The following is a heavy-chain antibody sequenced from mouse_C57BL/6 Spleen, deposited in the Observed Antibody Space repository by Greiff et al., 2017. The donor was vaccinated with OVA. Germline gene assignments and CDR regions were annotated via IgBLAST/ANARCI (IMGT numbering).Heavy chain of an antibody. CDR1: GYAFSSYW. CDR2: IYPGDGDT. V-gene: IGHV1-80*01. Sequence: LQESGAELVKPGASVKISCKASGYAFSSYWMNWVKQRPGKGLEWIGQIYPGDGDTNYNGKFKGKATLTADKSSSTAYMQLSSLTSEDSAVYFCARLEDYDVDYWGQGTTLTVSS. J-gene: IGHJ2*01. CDR3: ARLEDYDVDY. D-gene: IGHD2-4*01.